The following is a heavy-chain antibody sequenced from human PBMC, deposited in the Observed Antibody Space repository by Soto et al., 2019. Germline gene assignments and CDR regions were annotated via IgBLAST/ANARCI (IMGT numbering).Heavy chain of an antibody. D-gene: IGHD3-10*01. Sequence: ASVKVSCKVSGYTLTELSMHWVRQAPGKGLEWMGGFDPEDGETIYAQKFQGRVTMTEDTSTSTAYMELSSLRSEDTAVYYCARETTMVRGVIITDVWGQGTTVTVSS. V-gene: IGHV1-24*01. J-gene: IGHJ6*02. CDR2: FDPEDGET. CDR1: GYTLTELS. CDR3: ARETTMVRGVIITDV.